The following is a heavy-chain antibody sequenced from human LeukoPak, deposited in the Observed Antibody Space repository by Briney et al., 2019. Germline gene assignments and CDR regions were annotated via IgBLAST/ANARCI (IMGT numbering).Heavy chain of an antibody. D-gene: IGHD5-12*01. J-gene: IGHJ4*02. V-gene: IGHV3-7*01. Sequence: GGSLRLSCAASGFTFSSYWMSWVRQAPGKGLEWVANIKQDGSEKYYVDSVKGRFAISRDNAKNSLYLQMNCLRAEDTAVYYCATYSGYGHFDYWGQGTLVTVSS. CDR2: IKQDGSEK. CDR1: GFTFSSYW. CDR3: ATYSGYGHFDY.